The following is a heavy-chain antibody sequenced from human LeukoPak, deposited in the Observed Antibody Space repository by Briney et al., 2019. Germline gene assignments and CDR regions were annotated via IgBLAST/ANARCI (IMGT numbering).Heavy chain of an antibody. Sequence: AAVKDSCKASGGTFISYAISWVRQPPAQGGEWMGGIIPIFGTANFSQKFQGGVTITADESTSTAYMELSSLRSEGTAVYYCARDRTRYCYGYSEAYFDCWGEGTLVTVS. D-gene: IGHD5-18*01. CDR2: IIPIFGTA. V-gene: IGHV1-69*13. CDR1: GGTFISYA. CDR3: ARDRTRYCYGYSEAYFDC. J-gene: IGHJ4*02.